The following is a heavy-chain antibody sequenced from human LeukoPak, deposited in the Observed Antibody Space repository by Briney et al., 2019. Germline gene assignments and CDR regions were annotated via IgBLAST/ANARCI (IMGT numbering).Heavy chain of an antibody. CDR3: ARDFGDSERGFDY. J-gene: IGHJ4*02. Sequence: PGGSLRLSCAVSGYSVNRNYMSGVRQAPGKGLEWVSLIYSDGTTYYADSVKGRFTISKDNSKNTLYLQMNSLRGEDTAIYYCARDFGDSERGFDYWGQGTPVTVSS. D-gene: IGHD4-17*01. V-gene: IGHV3-53*01. CDR1: GYSVNRNY. CDR2: IYSDGTT.